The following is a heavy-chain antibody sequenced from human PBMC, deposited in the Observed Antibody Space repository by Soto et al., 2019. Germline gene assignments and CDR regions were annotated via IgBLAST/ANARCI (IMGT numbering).Heavy chain of an antibody. D-gene: IGHD3-10*01. CDR3: ARLTPPGSYYGSGSYYYYYYYMDV. CDR2: IYPGDSDT. V-gene: IGHV5-51*01. Sequence: GESLKISCKGSGYSFTSYWIGWVRQMPGKGLEWMGIIYPGDSDTRYSPSFQGQVTISAYKSIGTAYLQWSSLKASDTAMYYCARLTPPGSYYGSGSYYYYYYYMDVWGKGTTVTVSS. J-gene: IGHJ6*03. CDR1: GYSFTSYW.